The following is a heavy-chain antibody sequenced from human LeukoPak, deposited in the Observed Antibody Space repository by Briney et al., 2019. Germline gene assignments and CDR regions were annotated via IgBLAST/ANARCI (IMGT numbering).Heavy chain of an antibody. V-gene: IGHV3-74*01. CDR2: INSDGISA. J-gene: IGHJ4*02. Sequence: GGSLRLSCAASRFTFSRYWMHWVRQAPGKGLVWVSRINSDGISASYADSVKGRFTISRDNAKNTLYLQMNSLRAEDTAVYYCASQQDLEYSLSSGGYYFDYWGQGILVTVSS. CDR3: ASQQDLEYSLSSGGYYFDY. CDR1: RFTFSRYW. D-gene: IGHD2-15*01.